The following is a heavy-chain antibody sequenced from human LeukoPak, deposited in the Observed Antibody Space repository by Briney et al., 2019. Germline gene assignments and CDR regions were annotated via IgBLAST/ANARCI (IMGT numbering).Heavy chain of an antibody. CDR3: GRAFPPLRTSSAGDL. J-gene: IGHJ1*01. CDR1: GFSFSDYD. Sequence: GGSLRLSCSASGFSFSDYDMNWVRQAPREGLEWVSAISGRFSHIYYGESVKGRFTISRDNAKNSLYLQMDSLGVEDTAVYYCGRAFPPLRTSSAGDLWGQGTLVIVSS. D-gene: IGHD3-16*01. V-gene: IGHV3-21*01. CDR2: ISGRFSHI.